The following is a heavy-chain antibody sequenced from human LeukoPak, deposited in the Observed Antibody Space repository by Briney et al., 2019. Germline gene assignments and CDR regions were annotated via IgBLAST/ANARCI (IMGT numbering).Heavy chain of an antibody. CDR1: GFTFSTYA. V-gene: IGHV3-23*01. Sequence: GGSLRPSCAASGFTFSTYATSWARQAPGKGLGWVSSIRGTGGTTYYAESVKGRFTSSRDNSKNTLYLQMSSLRAEDMAVYYCAKSTYVDYPCCLDYWGQGTLVTVSS. CDR3: AKSTYVDYPCCLDY. CDR2: IRGTGGTT. D-gene: IGHD3-9*01. J-gene: IGHJ4*02.